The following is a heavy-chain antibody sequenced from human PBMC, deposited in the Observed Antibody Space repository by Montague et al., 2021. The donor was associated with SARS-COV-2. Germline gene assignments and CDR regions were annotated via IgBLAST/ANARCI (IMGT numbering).Heavy chain of an antibody. CDR1: GFSLSTSGVG. J-gene: IGHJ4*02. Sequence: PALVKPTQTLTLTCTFSGFSLSTSGVGVAWIRQPPGKALEWLTLIDWDDDKYYSTSLKTRLTISKDTFKNQVVLTMTNMDPVDTATYYCARSYGTTVVTRAFDYWGQGTLVTVSS. CDR2: IDWDDDK. D-gene: IGHD4-23*01. CDR3: ARSYGTTVVTRAFDY. V-gene: IGHV2-70*01.